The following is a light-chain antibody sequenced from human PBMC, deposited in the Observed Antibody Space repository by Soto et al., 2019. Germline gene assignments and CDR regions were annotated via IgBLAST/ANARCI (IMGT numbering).Light chain of an antibody. CDR2: EVS. J-gene: IGLJ3*02. V-gene: IGLV2-14*01. Sequence: QSVLTQPASVSGSPGQSITISCTGTSSDVGGYNLVAWYQQHPGKAPKLMIYEVSHRPSGISDRFSGSKSGNTASLTISGLQTEDEADYYCTSYTSIGTEVFGVGTKVTVL. CDR3: TSYTSIGTEV. CDR1: SSDVGGYNL.